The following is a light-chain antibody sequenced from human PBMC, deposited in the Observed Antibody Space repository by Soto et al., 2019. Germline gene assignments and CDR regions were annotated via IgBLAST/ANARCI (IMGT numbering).Light chain of an antibody. CDR1: QSISSS. CDR3: QQHGDWPHP. V-gene: IGKV3-11*01. Sequence: EIVVIQSPVTLYLSPGERATLSCRASQSISSSLAWYQQKPGQAPRLLIFVASNRATGIPVRFSGSGSGTHFTLTISSLEPDDFAVYYCQQHGDWPHPFGGGKRGEL. J-gene: IGKJ4*01. CDR2: VAS.